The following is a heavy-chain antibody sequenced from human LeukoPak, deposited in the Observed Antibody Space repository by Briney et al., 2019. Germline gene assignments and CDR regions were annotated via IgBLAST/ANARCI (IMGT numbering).Heavy chain of an antibody. D-gene: IGHD3-22*01. Sequence: GGSLRLSCAASGFTFSSYAMSWVRQAPGKGLEWVSAISGSGGSTYYADSVKGRFTISRDNSKNTLYLQMNSLRAEDTAVYYCASPYYDSSGYYIPMSFWGQGTLVTVSS. CDR1: GFTFSSYA. CDR2: ISGSGGST. J-gene: IGHJ4*02. V-gene: IGHV3-23*01. CDR3: ASPYYDSSGYYIPMSF.